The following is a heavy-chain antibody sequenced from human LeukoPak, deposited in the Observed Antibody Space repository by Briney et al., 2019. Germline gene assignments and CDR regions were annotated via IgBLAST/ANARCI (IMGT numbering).Heavy chain of an antibody. Sequence: ASVKVSCKASGYTFTGYYMHWVRQAPGQGLEWMGWINPNSGGTNYAQKFQGRVTMTRDTSISTAYMELSRLRSEDTAVYYCASAMVRGVANWFDPWGQGTLVTVSS. CDR1: GYTFTGYY. J-gene: IGHJ5*02. CDR2: INPNSGGT. V-gene: IGHV1-2*02. CDR3: ASAMVRGVANWFDP. D-gene: IGHD3-10*01.